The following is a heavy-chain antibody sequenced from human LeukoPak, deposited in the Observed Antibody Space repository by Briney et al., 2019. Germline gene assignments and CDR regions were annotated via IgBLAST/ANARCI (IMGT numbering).Heavy chain of an antibody. CDR1: GFIFNNFA. J-gene: IGHJ4*02. CDR3: AESLRYSSGCHHFDY. CDR2: ISGSGTSP. D-gene: IGHD6-19*01. Sequence: PGGSLRLSCAASGFIFNNFAMSWVRQAPGKGLEWISGISGSGTSPYYADSVKGRFTISRDNSKNTVYLQMNSLRVEDTAVYYCAESLRYSSGCHHFDYWGQGTLVTVSS. V-gene: IGHV3-23*01.